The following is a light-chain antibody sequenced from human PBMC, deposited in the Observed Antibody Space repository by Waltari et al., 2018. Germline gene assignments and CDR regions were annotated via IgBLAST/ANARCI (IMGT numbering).Light chain of an antibody. CDR3: SSYTDIGTLVL. CDR2: DVS. Sequence: QSALTQPASVSGSRGQSVTISCTGTTSDVGGCDFVSVYRQRPGRDNRLMFYDVSSRPSGFSTRFSVSKSGNTASLTISGLQAEDEADYYCSSYTDIGTLVLFGGGTKLTVL. J-gene: IGLJ3*02. CDR1: TSDVGGCDF. V-gene: IGLV2-14*03.